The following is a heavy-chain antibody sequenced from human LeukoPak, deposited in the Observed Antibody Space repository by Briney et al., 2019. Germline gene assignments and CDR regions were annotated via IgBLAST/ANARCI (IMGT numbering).Heavy chain of an antibody. Sequence: GGSLRLSCAASGFTFSSYGMHWVRQAPGKGLEWVAVIWYDGSNKHYGDSVKGRFTISRDNSKNTLYLQMNSLRAEDTAVYHCAKQGNSYGFDYWGQGTLVTVSS. CDR3: AKQGNSYGFDY. D-gene: IGHD5-18*01. J-gene: IGHJ4*02. V-gene: IGHV3-33*06. CDR1: GFTFSSYG. CDR2: IWYDGSNK.